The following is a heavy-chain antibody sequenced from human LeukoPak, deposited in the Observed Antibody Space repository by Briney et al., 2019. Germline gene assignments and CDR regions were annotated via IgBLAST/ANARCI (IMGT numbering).Heavy chain of an antibody. D-gene: IGHD2-15*01. J-gene: IGHJ6*03. CDR2: IYFSETT. CDR1: GGSVSSTNYY. Sequence: PSETLSLTCTVSGGSVSSTNYYWGWVRQPPGKALEGFGAIYFSETTYYNPSLKSRITISLDTSKNQFSLKLSSVTAAGTAIYYCVRQVADYFYYYMDVWGKGTSVTVTS. V-gene: IGHV4-39*01. CDR3: VRQVADYFYYYMDV.